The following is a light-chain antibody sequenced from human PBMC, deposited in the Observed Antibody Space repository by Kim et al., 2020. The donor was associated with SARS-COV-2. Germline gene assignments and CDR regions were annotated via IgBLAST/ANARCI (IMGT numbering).Light chain of an antibody. CDR1: QRVSSY. CDR3: QQRSNWFT. V-gene: IGKV3-11*01. J-gene: IGKJ3*01. CDR2: DAS. Sequence: SLSPGEPATLACRASQRVSSYLAWYQQKPGQAPRLLIYDASNRATGIPARFRGSGSGTDFTLTISSLEPEDFAVYYCQQRSNWFTFGPGTKVDIK.